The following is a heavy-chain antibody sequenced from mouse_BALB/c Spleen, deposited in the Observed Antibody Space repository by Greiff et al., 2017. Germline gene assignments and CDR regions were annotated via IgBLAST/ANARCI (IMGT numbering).Heavy chain of an antibody. J-gene: IGHJ3*01. D-gene: IGHD3-2*01. V-gene: IGHV14-4*02. CDR1: GFNIKDYY. Sequence: VHVKQSGAELVRSGASVKLSCTASGFNIKDYYMHWVKQRPEQGLEWIGWIDPENGDTEYAPKFQGKATMTADTSSNTAYLQLSSLTSEDTAVYYCNAPTARVSFAYWGQGTLVTVSA. CDR2: IDPENGDT. CDR3: NAPTARVSFAY.